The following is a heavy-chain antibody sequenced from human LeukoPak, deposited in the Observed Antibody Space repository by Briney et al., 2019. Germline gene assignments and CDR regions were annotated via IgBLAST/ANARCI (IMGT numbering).Heavy chain of an antibody. Sequence: GGSLRLSCAASGFTFSSYGMHWVRQAPGKGLEWVAFIRYGGSDKYYADYVKGRFTTSRDNSKNTLYLQMNSLRTEDTAMYYCARLDCSGGTCYLFYFDYWGQGTLVTVSS. D-gene: IGHD2-15*01. CDR1: GFTFSSYG. V-gene: IGHV3-30*02. CDR2: IRYGGSDK. J-gene: IGHJ4*02. CDR3: ARLDCSGGTCYLFYFDY.